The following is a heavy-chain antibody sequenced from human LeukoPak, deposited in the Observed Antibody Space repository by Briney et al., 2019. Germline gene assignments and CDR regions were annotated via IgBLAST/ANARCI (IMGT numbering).Heavy chain of an antibody. D-gene: IGHD5-18*01. CDR2: IYYSGST. J-gene: IGHJ5*02. CDR3: ASLTLNTWIQLS. Sequence: PSETLSLTCTVSGGSIRSYYWSGIRQPPGKGLEWIGYIYYSGSTSYNPSLKSRVTISVDTSKNQFFLNLSSVTAADTAVYYCASLTLNTWIQLSWGQGTLVTVSS. V-gene: IGHV4-59*01. CDR1: GGSIRSYY.